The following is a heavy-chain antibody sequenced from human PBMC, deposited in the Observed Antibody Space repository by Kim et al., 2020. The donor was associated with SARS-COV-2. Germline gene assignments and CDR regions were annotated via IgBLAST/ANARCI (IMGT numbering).Heavy chain of an antibody. D-gene: IGHD6-19*01. CDR1: GYTFTSYD. J-gene: IGHJ5*02. Sequence: ASVKVSCKASGYTFTSYDINWVRQATGQGLEWMGWMNPNSGNTGYVQKFQGRVTMTRNTSISTAYMELSSLRSEDTAVYYCARRRVAANNWFDPWGQGTLVTGSS. V-gene: IGHV1-8*01. CDR2: MNPNSGNT. CDR3: ARRRVAANNWFDP.